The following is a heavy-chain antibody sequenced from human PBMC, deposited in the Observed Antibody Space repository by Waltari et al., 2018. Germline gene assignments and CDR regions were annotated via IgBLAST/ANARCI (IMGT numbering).Heavy chain of an antibody. J-gene: IGHJ6*03. CDR2: LDREDGET. Sequence: QVQVEQSGSEVKRPGASVRVSCTVPGYTLPGLSIDWVGHGPAKGLEWMGRLDREDGETTYAQHFQGRITVTEDTSTNTAYMGLRTLVSDDTAVYFCHLTGRNIVLAGGSPSFYSYMDVWGRGTTVTVS. V-gene: IGHV1-24*01. CDR3: HLTGRNIVLAGGSPSFYSYMDV. D-gene: IGHD2-15*01. CDR1: GYTLPGLS.